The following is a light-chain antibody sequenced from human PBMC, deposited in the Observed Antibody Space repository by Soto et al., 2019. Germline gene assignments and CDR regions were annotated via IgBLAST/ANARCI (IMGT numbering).Light chain of an antibody. Sequence: QSVLTQPASVSGSPGQSITISCTGTSSDVGGYDYVSWYQLHPGKAPKLMVFEVSNRPSGVSYRFSGSKSGNTASLTISGLQAEDEADYFCSSYAGSSTSRVFGTGNKVSV. CDR1: SSDVGGYDY. V-gene: IGLV2-14*01. J-gene: IGLJ1*01. CDR3: SSYAGSSTSRV. CDR2: EVS.